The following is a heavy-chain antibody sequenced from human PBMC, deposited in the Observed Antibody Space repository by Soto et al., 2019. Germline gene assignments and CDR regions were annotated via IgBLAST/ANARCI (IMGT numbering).Heavy chain of an antibody. CDR2: ISNDGINK. CDR3: ARDMYSSDYFVKWFEP. J-gene: IGHJ5*02. CDR1: GFSFSSYA. V-gene: IGHV3-30-3*01. Sequence: QVRLVESGGGVVQPGRSLRLSCTASGFSFSSYAMYWFRQPPGKGLEGVAVISNDGINKHYADSVKGRVTVSRDNSNHSLDLQLNSLRGEDTAMYYCARDMYSSDYFVKWFEPWGQGTLVTVSS. D-gene: IGHD6-19*01.